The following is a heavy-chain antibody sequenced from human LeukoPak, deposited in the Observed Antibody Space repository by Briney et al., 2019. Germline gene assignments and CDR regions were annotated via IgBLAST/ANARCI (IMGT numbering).Heavy chain of an antibody. V-gene: IGHV3-30-3*01. J-gene: IGHJ4*02. Sequence: GGSLRLSCAASGFTFSSYAMHWVRQAPGKGLEWVAVISYDGSNKYYADSVKGRFTISRDNSKNTLYLQMNSLRAEDTAVYYCAREDIVVVPAALDYWGRGTLVTVSS. CDR3: AREDIVVVPAALDY. D-gene: IGHD2-2*01. CDR1: GFTFSSYA. CDR2: ISYDGSNK.